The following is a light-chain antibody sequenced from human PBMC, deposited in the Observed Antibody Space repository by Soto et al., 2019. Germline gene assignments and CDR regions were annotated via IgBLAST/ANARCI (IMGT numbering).Light chain of an antibody. CDR1: HNDIGTYDY. CDR3: CSYAGSSTYV. CDR2: EGS. J-gene: IGLJ1*01. V-gene: IGLV2-23*01. Sequence: QSALTQPTSVSGSPGQSITISCTGNHNDIGTYDYVSWYQQHPGRAPRLLIYEGSKRPSGVSNRFSGSKSGNTASLTISGLQAEDEADYYCCSYAGSSTYVFGTGTKVTVL.